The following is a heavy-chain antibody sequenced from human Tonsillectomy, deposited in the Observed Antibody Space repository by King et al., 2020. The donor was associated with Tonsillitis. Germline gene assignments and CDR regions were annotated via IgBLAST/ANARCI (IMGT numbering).Heavy chain of an antibody. D-gene: IGHD3-22*01. V-gene: IGHV3-23*04. Sequence: VQLVESGGGLLQPGGSLRLSCAASGFTFSNYAMSWVRQAPGKGLEWVSGISGSGGSTYYADSVKGRFTISRDNSKNTLYLQMNSLRAEDTAVYYCAKGGDDYDSSWFDPWGQGTLVTVSS. CDR1: GFTFSNYA. CDR2: ISGSGGST. J-gene: IGHJ5*02. CDR3: AKGGDDYDSSWFDP.